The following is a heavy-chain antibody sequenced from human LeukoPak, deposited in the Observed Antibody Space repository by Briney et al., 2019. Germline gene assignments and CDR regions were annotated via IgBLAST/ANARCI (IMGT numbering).Heavy chain of an antibody. J-gene: IGHJ3*02. D-gene: IGHD2-15*01. Sequence: PGGSLRLSCAASGFTFSTYSMNWVRQAPGKGLEWVSYISSSTTYIYYADSVKGRFTISRDNAKNSLYLQMNSLRAEDTSVYYCARDRGYCSGGSYYSNAFDIWGQGTTVTVSS. CDR1: GFTFSTYS. CDR3: ARDRGYCSGGSYYSNAFDI. CDR2: ISSSTTYI. V-gene: IGHV3-21*01.